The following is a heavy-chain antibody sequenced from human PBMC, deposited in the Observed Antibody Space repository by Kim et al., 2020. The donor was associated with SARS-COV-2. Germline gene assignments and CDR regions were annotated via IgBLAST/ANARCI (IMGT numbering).Heavy chain of an antibody. CDR3: ARALDYWGYYYYYGMDV. Sequence: SETLSLTCTVSGGSISSGGYYWSWIRQHPGKGLEWIGYIYYSGSTYYNPSLKSRVTISVDTSKNQFSLKLSSVTAADTAVYYCARALDYWGYYYYYGMDVWGQGTTVTVSS. CDR1: GGSISSGGYY. V-gene: IGHV4-31*03. D-gene: IGHD3-16*01. J-gene: IGHJ6*02. CDR2: IYYSGST.